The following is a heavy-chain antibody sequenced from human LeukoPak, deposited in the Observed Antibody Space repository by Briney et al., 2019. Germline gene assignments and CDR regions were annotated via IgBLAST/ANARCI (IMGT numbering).Heavy chain of an antibody. J-gene: IGHJ4*02. CDR3: AREVRYSYGSIDY. V-gene: IGHV1-2*02. CDR2: INPNSGGT. D-gene: IGHD5-18*01. CDR1: GYTFTGYY. Sequence: ASVKVSCTASGYTFTGYYMHWVRQAPGQGLEWMGWINPNSGGTNYAQKFQGRVTMTRDTSISTAYMELSRLRSDDTAVYYCAREVRYSYGSIDYWGQGTLVTVSS.